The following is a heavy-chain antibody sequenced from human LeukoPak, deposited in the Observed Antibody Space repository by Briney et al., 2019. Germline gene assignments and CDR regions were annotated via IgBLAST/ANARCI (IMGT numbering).Heavy chain of an antibody. D-gene: IGHD5-24*01. CDR1: GFTFSSYP. CDR3: ARDLSVSAGLHNYFDY. CDR2: ISYDGSNK. Sequence: GSLRLSCAASGFTFSSYPMHWVRQAPGKGLEWVAVISYDGSNKYYADSVKGRFTISRDNSKNTLHLQMNSLRAEDTAVYYCARDLSVSAGLHNYFDYWGQGTLVSVSS. V-gene: IGHV3-30*01. J-gene: IGHJ4*02.